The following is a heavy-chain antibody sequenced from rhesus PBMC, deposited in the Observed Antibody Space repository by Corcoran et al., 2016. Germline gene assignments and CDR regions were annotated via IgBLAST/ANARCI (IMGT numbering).Heavy chain of an antibody. Sequence: QVQLQASGPGLVKPSETLSLTCAVSGYSISSGYYWSWLRPPPGKGLEWIGYKTNSGSTSYNPSLKSRVTISRDTSKNKFSLKLSSVTAADTAVYYCASLSSRTLAHWGQGVLVTVSS. V-gene: IGHV4-122*02. CDR3: ASLSSRTLAH. J-gene: IGHJ4*01. D-gene: IGHD5-24*01. CDR1: GYSISSGYY. CDR2: KTNSGST.